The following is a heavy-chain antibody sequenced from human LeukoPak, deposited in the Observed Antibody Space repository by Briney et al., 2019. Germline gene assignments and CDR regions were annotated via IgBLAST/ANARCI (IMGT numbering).Heavy chain of an antibody. CDR2: IIPIFGTA. J-gene: IGHJ3*02. CDR1: GGTFSSYA. V-gene: IGHV1-69*05. Sequence: RASVKVSCKASGGTFSSYAISWVRQAPGQGLEWMGGIIPIFGTANYAQKFQGRVTITTDESTGTAYMELSSLRSEDTAVYYCARCYAVGDAFDIWGQGTMVTVSS. D-gene: IGHD2-2*01. CDR3: ARCYAVGDAFDI.